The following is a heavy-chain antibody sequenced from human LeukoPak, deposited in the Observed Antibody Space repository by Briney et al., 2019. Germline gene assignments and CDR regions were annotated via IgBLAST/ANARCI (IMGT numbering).Heavy chain of an antibody. CDR2: ISGSGGST. CDR1: GFTFSTYA. CDR3: AKGSYGDSPYWYFNL. J-gene: IGHJ2*01. V-gene: IGHV3-23*01. D-gene: IGHD4-17*01. Sequence: GGSLRLSCAASGFTFSTYAMSWVRQAPGKGLEWVSAISGSGGSTYYADSVKGRFTISRDNSKNTLYLQMNSLRAEDTAVYYCAKGSYGDSPYWYFNLWGRGTLVTVSS.